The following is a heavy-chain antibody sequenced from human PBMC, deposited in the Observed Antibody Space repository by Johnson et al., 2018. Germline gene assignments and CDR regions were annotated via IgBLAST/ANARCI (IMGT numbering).Heavy chain of an antibody. Sequence: QVQLGQCGPGLVEPSETLSLTCTVSGGSISSYYWSWIRQPPGKGLEWIGYIYYSGSTNDTPSLKSRVTISVDTSKNQFSRKLSSVTAADTAVYYCARDAVVVAANVYYYYMDVWGKGTTVTVSS. V-gene: IGHV4-59*01. CDR2: IYYSGST. J-gene: IGHJ6*03. CDR1: GGSISSYY. D-gene: IGHD2-15*01. CDR3: ARDAVVVAANVYYYYMDV.